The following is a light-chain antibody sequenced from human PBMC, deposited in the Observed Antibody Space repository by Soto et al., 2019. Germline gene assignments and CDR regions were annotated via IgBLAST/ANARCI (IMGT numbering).Light chain of an antibody. Sequence: DRVTITCRASEIISSSLAWYQQKPGKAPKLLIYDVSNLESGVPSRFSGSGSGTEFTLTISSLQPDDFATYYCQHYNSYSEAFGQGTKVDIK. CDR3: QHYNSYSEA. V-gene: IGKV1-5*01. J-gene: IGKJ1*01. CDR2: DVS. CDR1: EIISSS.